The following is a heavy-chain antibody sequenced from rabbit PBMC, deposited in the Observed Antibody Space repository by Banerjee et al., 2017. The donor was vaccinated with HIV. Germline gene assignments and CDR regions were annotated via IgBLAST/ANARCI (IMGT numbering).Heavy chain of an antibody. D-gene: IGHD6-1*01. CDR1: GFSGYD. CDR3: GRDRDGDAGYGSLAL. Sequence: QEQLEESGGGLVQPEGSLALTCKASGFSGYDMCWVRQAPGKGLEWIGCIVTGSGSAYYASWAKGRFTISKTSSTVDLKMTSLTVADTATYFCGRDRDGDAGYGSLALWGPGTLVTVS. J-gene: IGHJ4*01. V-gene: IGHV1S45*01. CDR2: IVTGSGSA.